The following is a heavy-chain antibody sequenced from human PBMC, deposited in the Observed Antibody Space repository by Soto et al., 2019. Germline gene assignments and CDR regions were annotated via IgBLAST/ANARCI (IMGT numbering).Heavy chain of an antibody. CDR3: ARRKYCSSTTCFDF. D-gene: IGHD2-2*01. Sequence: EVQLVESGGALVQPGGSLRLSCAASGFSVSISYMRWVRQLPGKGLEWVSIMYSGGQTYYAASVKGRFTVSRDSSNNTLYLKMSSLGAEDTAIYYCARRKYCSSTTCFDFWGQGTLVTVSS. CDR2: MYSGGQT. V-gene: IGHV3-66*01. J-gene: IGHJ4*02. CDR1: GFSVSISY.